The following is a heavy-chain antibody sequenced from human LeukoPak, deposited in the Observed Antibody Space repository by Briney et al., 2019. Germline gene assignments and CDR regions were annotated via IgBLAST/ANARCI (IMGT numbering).Heavy chain of an antibody. V-gene: IGHV4-59*11. Sequence: SETLSLTCTVSGGSISSHYWSWIRQPPGKGLEWIGYIYYSGSTNYNPSLKSRVTISVDTSKNQFSLKLSSVTAADTAVYYCARDRVGATTPYFDYWGQGTLVTVSS. CDR1: GGSISSHY. CDR2: IYYSGST. J-gene: IGHJ4*02. CDR3: ARDRVGATTPYFDY. D-gene: IGHD1-26*01.